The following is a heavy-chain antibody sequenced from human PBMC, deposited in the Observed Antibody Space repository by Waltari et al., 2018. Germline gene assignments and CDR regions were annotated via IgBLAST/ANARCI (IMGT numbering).Heavy chain of an antibody. CDR1: GYSISSGYY. CDR3: ARRAAITAAGPTYYMDV. J-gene: IGHJ6*03. V-gene: IGHV4-38-2*01. D-gene: IGHD6-13*01. CDR2: IYHSGST. Sequence: QVQLQESGPGRVKPAETLSLTCAVPGYSISSGYYWGWIRQPPGNGLGGFGNIYHSGSTHYNPSLKSRVTISVDTSKNQFSLKLSSVTAADTAVYYCARRAAITAAGPTYYMDVWGKGTTVTVSS.